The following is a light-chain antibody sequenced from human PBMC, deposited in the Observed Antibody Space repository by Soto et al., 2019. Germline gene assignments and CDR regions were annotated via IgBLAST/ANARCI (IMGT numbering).Light chain of an antibody. Sequence: QSALTQPTSASGSPGQSVTISCTGTSSDVGGYNYVSWYQQHPGKATKLMIYEVSKRPSGVPDRFSGSKSGNTASLTVSGLQAEDEADYYCNSYAGSNIFGVVFGGGTKLTVL. V-gene: IGLV2-8*01. CDR3: NSYAGSNIFGVV. CDR1: SSDVGGYNY. J-gene: IGLJ2*01. CDR2: EVS.